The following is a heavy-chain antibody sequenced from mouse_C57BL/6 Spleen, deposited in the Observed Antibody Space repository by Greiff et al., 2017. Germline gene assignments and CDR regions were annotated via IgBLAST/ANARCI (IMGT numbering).Heavy chain of an antibody. D-gene: IGHD2-1*01. Sequence: VQLQQSGPELVKPGASVKMSCKASGYTFTDYNMHWVKQSHGKSLEWIGYINPNNGGTSYNQKFKGKATLTVNKSSSTAYMELRSLTSEDSAVYYCARRGIYYGNYYYAMDYWGQGTSVTVSS. CDR1: GYTFTDYN. J-gene: IGHJ4*01. CDR2: INPNNGGT. V-gene: IGHV1-22*01. CDR3: ARRGIYYGNYYYAMDY.